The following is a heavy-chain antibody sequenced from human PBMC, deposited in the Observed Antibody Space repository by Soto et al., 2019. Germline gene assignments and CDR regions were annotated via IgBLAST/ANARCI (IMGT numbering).Heavy chain of an antibody. CDR3: ARGRDRWFYYDSSGYFNYFDY. CDR2: IIPIFGRA. J-gene: IGHJ4*02. D-gene: IGHD3-22*01. CDR1: GGTFSSYA. Sequence: QVQLVQSGAEVKKPGSSVKVSCKASGGTFSSYAISWVRQAPGQGLEWMGGIIPIFGRANYAQKFQGRVTITADESTSTAYMELSSLRSEDTAVYYCARGRDRWFYYDSSGYFNYFDYWGQGTLVTVSS. V-gene: IGHV1-69*01.